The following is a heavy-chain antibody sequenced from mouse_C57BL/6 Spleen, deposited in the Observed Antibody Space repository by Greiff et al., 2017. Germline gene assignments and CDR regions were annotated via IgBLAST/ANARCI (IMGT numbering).Heavy chain of an antibody. Sequence: QVHVKQPGAELVKPGASVKLSCKASGYTFTSYWMHWVKQRPGQGLEWIGMIHPNSGSTNYNEKFKSKATLTVDKSSSTAYMQLSSLTSEHSAVYYCARSLSTTVVATSSWYFDVWGTGTTVTVSS. CDR3: ARSLSTTVVATSSWYFDV. V-gene: IGHV1-64*01. CDR1: GYTFTSYW. J-gene: IGHJ1*03. D-gene: IGHD1-1*01. CDR2: IHPNSGST.